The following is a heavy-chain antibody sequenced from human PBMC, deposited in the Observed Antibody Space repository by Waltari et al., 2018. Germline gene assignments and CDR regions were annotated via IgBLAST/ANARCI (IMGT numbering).Heavy chain of an antibody. Sequence: EVQLVESGGGLVQPGGSLRLSCAASGFTFSSYDMHWVRQATGKGLEWFSAIGTAGDTYYPGSVKGRFTISRENAKNSLYLQMNSLRAGDTAVYYCARGYSSSWYFDYWGQGTLVTVSS. V-gene: IGHV3-13*01. D-gene: IGHD6-13*01. J-gene: IGHJ4*02. CDR3: ARGYSSSWYFDY. CDR2: IGTAGDT. CDR1: GFTFSSYD.